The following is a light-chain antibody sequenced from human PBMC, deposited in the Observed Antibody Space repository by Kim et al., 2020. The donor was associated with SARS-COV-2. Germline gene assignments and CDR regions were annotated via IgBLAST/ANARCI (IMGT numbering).Light chain of an antibody. CDR1: QPVRDNS. J-gene: IGKJ2*01. V-gene: IGKV3-20*01. CDR2: SAS. Sequence: SPGNRGTLPCRASQPVRDNSVAWYQHKPGQTPRLLIYSASSRARGVPDRFRGSGSGTDFTLTIDRLEPEDFAVYYCQIYNLSPPNSFGQGTKLEI. CDR3: QIYNLSPPNS.